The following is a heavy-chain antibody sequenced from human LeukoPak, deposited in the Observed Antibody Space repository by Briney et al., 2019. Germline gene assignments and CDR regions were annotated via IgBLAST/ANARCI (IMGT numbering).Heavy chain of an antibody. V-gene: IGHV1-18*01. Sequence: ASVTVSFTSSGYTFTIYGISWGGQAPGQGGEGMGWISAYNGSTNYAQKLQGRGSITTDTATSTAYMELRSLRSDATAVYYCARDNDSSGYYYDAFDIWGQGTMVTVSS. J-gene: IGHJ3*02. CDR2: ISAYNGST. D-gene: IGHD3-22*01. CDR1: GYTFTIYG. CDR3: ARDNDSSGYYYDAFDI.